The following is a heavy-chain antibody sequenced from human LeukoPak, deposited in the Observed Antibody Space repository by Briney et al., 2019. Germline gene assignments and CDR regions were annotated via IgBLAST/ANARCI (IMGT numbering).Heavy chain of an antibody. CDR2: ISYDGSNK. J-gene: IGHJ4*02. D-gene: IGHD4-17*01. Sequence: AGSLRLSCAASGFTFSSYGMHWVRQAPGKGLEWVAVISYDGSNKYYADSVKGRFTISRDNSKNTLYLQMNSLRAEDTAVYYCAKDLAMGFPYGDIDYWGQGTLVTVSS. CDR1: GFTFSSYG. CDR3: AKDLAMGFPYGDIDY. V-gene: IGHV3-30*18.